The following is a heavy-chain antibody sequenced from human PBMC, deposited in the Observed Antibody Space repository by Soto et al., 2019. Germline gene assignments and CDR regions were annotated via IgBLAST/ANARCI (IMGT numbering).Heavy chain of an antibody. CDR2: IIWNSAYI. Sequence: SLRLSCAVSGFTFDDYAMHWVRQAPGKGLEWVAGIIWNSAYIVYADSVKGRFTISRDNAKNSLYLQMNSLRAEDTALYYCAKDSTVSGVRQGLDFWGRGTLVTVSS. D-gene: IGHD6-19*01. CDR1: GFTFDDYA. V-gene: IGHV3-9*01. CDR3: AKDSTVSGVRQGLDF. J-gene: IGHJ4*02.